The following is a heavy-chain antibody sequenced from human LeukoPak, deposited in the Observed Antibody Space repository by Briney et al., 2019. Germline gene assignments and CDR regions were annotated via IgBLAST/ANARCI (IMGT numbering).Heavy chain of an antibody. CDR2: IYTSGST. V-gene: IGHV4-61*02. J-gene: IGHJ4*02. D-gene: IGHD6-19*01. Sequence: SETLSLTCTVSGGSISSGSYYWSWIRQPAGKGLEWIGRIYTSGSTNYNPSLKSRVTISVDTSKNQFSLKLSSVTAADTAVYYCARASSGWPRAHFDYWGQGTLVTVSS. CDR1: GGSISSGSYY. CDR3: ARASSGWPRAHFDY.